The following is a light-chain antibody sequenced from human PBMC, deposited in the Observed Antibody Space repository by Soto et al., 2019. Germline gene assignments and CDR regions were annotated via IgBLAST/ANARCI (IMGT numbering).Light chain of an antibody. CDR1: SSNIGAGYD. CDR2: GNT. CDR3: QSFDRSLTAWV. J-gene: IGLJ3*02. Sequence: QSVLTPPPSVSGAPGQRVTISCTGSSSNIGAGYDVHWYQQLPGTAPTLLISGNTDRPSGVPDRFSGSKSGTSASLAITGLQTEDEADYYCQSFDRSLTAWVFGGGTKLTVL. V-gene: IGLV1-40*01.